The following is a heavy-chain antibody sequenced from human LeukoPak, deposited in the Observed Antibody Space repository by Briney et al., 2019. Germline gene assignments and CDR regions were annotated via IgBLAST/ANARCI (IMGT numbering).Heavy chain of an antibody. J-gene: IGHJ4*02. Sequence: GSLRLSCAASGFNFSSYWMGWVRQAPGKGLEWVANIKRDGSEKYYVDSVKGRFTISRDNAQNSLYLQMNSLRAEDTAVYYCARDKEAAVDFWSGYYPLWGQGTLVTVSS. V-gene: IGHV3-7*01. CDR1: GFNFSSYW. CDR3: ARDKEAAVDFWSGYYPL. CDR2: IKRDGSEK. D-gene: IGHD3-3*01.